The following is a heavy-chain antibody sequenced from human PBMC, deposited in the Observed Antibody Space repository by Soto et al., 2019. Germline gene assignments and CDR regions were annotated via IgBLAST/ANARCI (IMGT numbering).Heavy chain of an antibody. V-gene: IGHV3-30*03. J-gene: IGHJ4*02. CDR2: ISYDGSNK. CDR3: ARAIRGFSYVVDY. Sequence: GSLRLSCAASGFTFSSYGMHWVRQAPGKGLEWVAVISYDGSNKYYADSVKGRFTISRDNSKNTLYLQMSSLSDEDTAVYYCARAIRGFSYVVDYWGQGTLVTVSS. D-gene: IGHD5-18*01. CDR1: GFTFSSYG.